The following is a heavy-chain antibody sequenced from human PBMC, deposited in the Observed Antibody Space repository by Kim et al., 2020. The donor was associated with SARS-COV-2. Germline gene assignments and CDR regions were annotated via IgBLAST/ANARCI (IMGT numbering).Heavy chain of an antibody. D-gene: IGHD3-16*01. CDR3: RRPYRGGSFDI. V-gene: IGHV3-7*01. Sequence: ISYVDSVRGRFTISRDNAKNSLSLQMGRLRAEDTALYFCRRPYRGGSFDIWGQGTMVTVSS. J-gene: IGHJ3*02. CDR2: I.